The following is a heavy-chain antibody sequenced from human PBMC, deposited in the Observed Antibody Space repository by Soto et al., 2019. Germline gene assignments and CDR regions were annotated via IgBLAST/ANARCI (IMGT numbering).Heavy chain of an antibody. Sequence: QVQLVQSGAEVKKPGASVKVSCKASGYTFTNYYMHWVRQPPGQGLEWMGIISPSGGTTSYAHKIQGRVTITRDTSTNTVYMELSSLTSEDTAVYFCARGSSGWYTHFDFWGQGTLVTVSS. CDR1: GYTFTNYY. CDR3: ARGSSGWYTHFDF. CDR2: ISPSGGTT. D-gene: IGHD6-19*01. V-gene: IGHV1-46*01. J-gene: IGHJ4*02.